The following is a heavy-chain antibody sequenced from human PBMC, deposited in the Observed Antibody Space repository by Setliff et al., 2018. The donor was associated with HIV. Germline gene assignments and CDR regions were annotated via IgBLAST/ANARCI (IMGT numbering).Heavy chain of an antibody. J-gene: IGHJ4*02. Sequence: GGSLRLSCAAAGFTFSNAWMTWVRQAPGKGLEWVARIRNKKNGGTTYYAAPVEGRFTISRDDSENTLSLQMNSLKTEDTAIYYCTTDLGSGRFSWNNNWGQGTLVTVSS. CDR3: TTDLGSGRFSWNNN. D-gene: IGHD1-26*01. CDR1: GFTFSNAW. CDR2: IRNKKNGGTT. V-gene: IGHV3-15*01.